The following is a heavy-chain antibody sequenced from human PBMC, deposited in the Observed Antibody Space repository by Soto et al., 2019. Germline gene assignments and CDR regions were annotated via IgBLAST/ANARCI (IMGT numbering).Heavy chain of an antibody. V-gene: IGHV3-30*03. CDR2: ISYDGSNK. CDR1: GFTFSSYG. CDR3: GRVRGPTLGLSYIDF. D-gene: IGHD3-10*01. J-gene: IGHJ4*02. Sequence: GGSLRLSCAASGFTFSSYGMHWVRQAPGKGLEWVAVISYDGSNKYYADSVKGRFTSSRDIAKNSVYLQVSNLRDDDTAVYYCGRVRGPTLGLSYIDFWGQGTLVTVSS.